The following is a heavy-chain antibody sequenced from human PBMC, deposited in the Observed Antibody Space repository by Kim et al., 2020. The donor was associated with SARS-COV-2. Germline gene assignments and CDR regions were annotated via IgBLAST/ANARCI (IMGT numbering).Heavy chain of an antibody. D-gene: IGHD3-9*01. Sequence: ASVKVSCKASGYTFTGYYMHWVRQAPGQGLEWMGWINPNSGGTNYAQKFQGRVTMTRDTSISTAYMELSRLRSDDTAVYYCANFNFDWLLGVYGMDVWGQGTTVTVSS. CDR2: INPNSGGT. CDR1: GYTFTGYY. J-gene: IGHJ6*02. V-gene: IGHV1-2*02. CDR3: ANFNFDWLLGVYGMDV.